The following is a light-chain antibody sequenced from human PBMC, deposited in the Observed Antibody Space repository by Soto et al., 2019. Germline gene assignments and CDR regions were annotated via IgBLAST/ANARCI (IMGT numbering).Light chain of an antibody. CDR3: QQEFT. J-gene: IGKJ3*01. Sequence: DIQMTQSPSSLSASVGDRVTITCQASQDISNYLNWYQQKPGKAPKLLIYDASNLETGVPSRFSGSGSGTDFNFTIISLQPEDIATYYCQQEFTFGPGTKVDIK. CDR1: QDISNY. CDR2: DAS. V-gene: IGKV1-33*01.